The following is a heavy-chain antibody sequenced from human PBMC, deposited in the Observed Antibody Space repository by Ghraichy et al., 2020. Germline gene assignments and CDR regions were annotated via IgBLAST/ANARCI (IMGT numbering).Heavy chain of an antibody. CDR1: GYRFTSYW. J-gene: IGHJ6*02. CDR2: IYPGDSDT. V-gene: IGHV5-51*01. CDR3: ARHYGGHSLGYYYGMDV. Sequence: GESLNISCKGSGYRFTSYWIAWVRQMPGKGLEWMGVIYPGDSDTRYGPSFQGQVSISGDKSISTAYLQWSSLKASDTAVYYCARHYGGHSLGYYYGMDVWGQGTTVTVSS. D-gene: IGHD4-23*01.